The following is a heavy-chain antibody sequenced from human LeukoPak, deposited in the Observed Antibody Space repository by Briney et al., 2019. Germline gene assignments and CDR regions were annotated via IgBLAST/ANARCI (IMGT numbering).Heavy chain of an antibody. Sequence: SETLSLTCAVYGGSFSGYYWSWIRQPPGKGLEWIGEINHSGSTNYNPSLKSRVTISVDTSKNQFSLKLSSVTAADTAVYYCARSIDYWGQGTLVTVSS. J-gene: IGHJ4*02. CDR3: ARSIDY. CDR1: GGSFSGYY. CDR2: INHSGST. V-gene: IGHV4-34*01.